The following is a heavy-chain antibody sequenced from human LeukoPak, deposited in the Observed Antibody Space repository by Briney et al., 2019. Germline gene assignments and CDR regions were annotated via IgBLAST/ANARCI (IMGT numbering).Heavy chain of an antibody. Sequence: ASVKVSCKASGYTFTSYGISWVRQAPGQGLEWMGWISAYNGNTNYAQKLQGRVTMTTDTSTSTAYMELRSLRSDDTAVYYCARDRAVTGPDAFDIWAQGTMVTVSS. J-gene: IGHJ3*02. V-gene: IGHV1-18*01. CDR1: GYTFTSYG. D-gene: IGHD3-10*01. CDR3: ARDRAVTGPDAFDI. CDR2: ISAYNGNT.